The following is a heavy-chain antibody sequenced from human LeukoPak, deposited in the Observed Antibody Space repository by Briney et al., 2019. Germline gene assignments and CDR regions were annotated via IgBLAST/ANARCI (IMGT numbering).Heavy chain of an antibody. D-gene: IGHD6-19*01. CDR2: IYTSGST. Sequence: PSETPSLTCTVSGGSISSYYWSWIRQPAGKGLEWIGRIYTSGSTNYNPSPKSRVTMSVDTSKNQFSLKLSSVTAADTAVYYCARVGYSSGWYFDLWGRGTLVTVSS. J-gene: IGHJ2*01. CDR3: ARVGYSSGWYFDL. V-gene: IGHV4-4*07. CDR1: GGSISSYY.